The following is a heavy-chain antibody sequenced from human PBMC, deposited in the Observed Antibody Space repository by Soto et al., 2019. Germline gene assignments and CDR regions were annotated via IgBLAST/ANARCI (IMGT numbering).Heavy chain of an antibody. J-gene: IGHJ6*02. CDR2: ISYDGSNK. Sequence: GGSLRLSCAASGFTFSSYAMHWVRQAPGKGLEWVAVISYDGSNKYYADSVKGRFTISRDNSKNTLYLQMNSLRAEDTAVYYCARDPQFVVVPAAIYYYYYGMDVWGQGTTVTVSS. V-gene: IGHV3-30-3*01. CDR3: ARDPQFVVVPAAIYYYYYGMDV. CDR1: GFTFSSYA. D-gene: IGHD2-2*02.